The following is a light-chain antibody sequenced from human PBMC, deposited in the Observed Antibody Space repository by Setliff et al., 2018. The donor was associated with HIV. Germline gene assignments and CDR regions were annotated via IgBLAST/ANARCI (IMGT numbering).Light chain of an antibody. CDR2: DVS. CDR1: SSDVGGYNY. J-gene: IGLJ1*01. Sequence: QSALAQPRSVSGSPGQSVTISCTGTSSDVGGYNYVSWYQQFPGKAPKLMIYDVSKRPSGVPDRFSGSKSGNTASLTISGLQAEDEADYYCCSYAGSYTFGYVFGTGTKVTV. V-gene: IGLV2-11*01. CDR3: CSYAGSYTFGYV.